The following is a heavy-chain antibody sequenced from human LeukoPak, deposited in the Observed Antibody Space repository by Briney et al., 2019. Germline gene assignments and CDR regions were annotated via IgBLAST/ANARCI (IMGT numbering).Heavy chain of an antibody. CDR1: GGSFSGYY. D-gene: IGHD6-19*01. CDR2: INHSGST. V-gene: IGHV4-34*01. Sequence: SETLSLTCAVYGGSFSGYYWSWIRQPPGKGLEWIGEINHSGSTNYNPSLKSRVTISVDTSKNQFSLRLSSVTAADTAVYFCARDQGSGWPYYFDYWGQGTLVTVSS. J-gene: IGHJ4*02. CDR3: ARDQGSGWPYYFDY.